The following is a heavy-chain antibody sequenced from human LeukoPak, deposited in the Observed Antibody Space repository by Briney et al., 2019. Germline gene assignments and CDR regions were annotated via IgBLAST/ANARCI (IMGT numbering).Heavy chain of an antibody. CDR3: ARDARNYGF. Sequence: TSETLSLTCTVSGGSISSSSYYWGWIRQPPGKGLEWIGSIYYSGSTYYNPSLKSRVTISVDTSKNQFSLKLSSVTAADTAVYYCARDARNYGFWGQGRMVTVSS. J-gene: IGHJ3*01. V-gene: IGHV4-39*02. D-gene: IGHD1-7*01. CDR2: IYYSGST. CDR1: GGSISSSSYY.